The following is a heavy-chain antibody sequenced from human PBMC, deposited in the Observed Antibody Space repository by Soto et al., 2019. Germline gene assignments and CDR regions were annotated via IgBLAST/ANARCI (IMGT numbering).Heavy chain of an antibody. CDR2: ISAFNGDT. CDR1: GYTFTSYG. V-gene: IGHV1-18*04. D-gene: IGHD6-25*01. Sequence: QVQLVQSGNEVKQPGASVNVSCKAFGYTFTSYGFSWVRQVPGQGLEWLGWISAFNGDTHYAQTMKGRLTVTTDTSTTTVHMELRSLTPADTAVYYCTREAGWQRMVPYDWGQGTLVTVS. CDR3: TREAGWQRMVPYD. J-gene: IGHJ4*02.